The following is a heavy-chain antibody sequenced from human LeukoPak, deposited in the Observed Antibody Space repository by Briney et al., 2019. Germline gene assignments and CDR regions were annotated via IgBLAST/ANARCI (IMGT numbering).Heavy chain of an antibody. Sequence: GGSLRLSCAASGFTFSSYAMSWVRQAPGKGLEWVSAISGSGGSTYYADSVKGRFTISRDNSKNTLYLQVNSLRAEDTAVYYCAKDNDILTGYSKYFDYWGQGTLVTVSS. CDR1: GFTFSSYA. J-gene: IGHJ4*02. V-gene: IGHV3-23*01. CDR2: ISGSGGST. CDR3: AKDNDILTGYSKYFDY. D-gene: IGHD3-9*01.